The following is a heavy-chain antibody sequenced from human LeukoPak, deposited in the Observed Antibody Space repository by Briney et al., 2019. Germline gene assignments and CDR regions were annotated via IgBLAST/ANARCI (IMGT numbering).Heavy chain of an antibody. D-gene: IGHD2/OR15-2a*01. V-gene: IGHV3-15*01. CDR1: GFIFPNAR. J-gene: IGHJ6*03. Sequence: GGSLRLSCAASGFIFPNARMNWVRQAPGKGLEWVGHIRSKSEGETSDYNGPVKGRFTISRDDSKNTVFLQMNSLKMEDTGVYYCTTDFYCKSDGCFYYMDVWGKGTTVTVSS. CDR3: TTDFYCKSDGCFYYMDV. CDR2: IRSKSEGETS.